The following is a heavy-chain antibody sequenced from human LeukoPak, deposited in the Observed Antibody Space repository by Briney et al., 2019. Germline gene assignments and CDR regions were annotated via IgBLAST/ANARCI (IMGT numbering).Heavy chain of an antibody. Sequence: SGPTLVKPTQTLTLTCNFSGFSLSTSGVGMGRICQPPGKALEWVTLIYWDDDERYSPSLKNRVTITKDTSKTQVVLMMTNMDPVDTGTYYCVHRLASGWHVEYWGQGTQVTVSS. V-gene: IGHV2-5*02. CDR1: GFSLSTSGVG. D-gene: IGHD6-19*01. CDR2: IYWDDDE. CDR3: VHRLASGWHVEY. J-gene: IGHJ4*02.